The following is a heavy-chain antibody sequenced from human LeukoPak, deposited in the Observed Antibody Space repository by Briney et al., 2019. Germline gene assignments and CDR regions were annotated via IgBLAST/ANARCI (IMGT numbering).Heavy chain of an antibody. CDR2: INHSGST. V-gene: IGHV4-34*01. D-gene: IGHD4-17*01. J-gene: IGHJ5*02. Sequence: PSETLSLTCGFYGGSFIGYYWSWIRQPPGKGLEWIGEINHSGSTNYNPSLKGRVTISVDTSKRQFSLKLSSVTAADTAVYYCSKGGPHTVTTYRWFDPWGQGTLVTVSS. CDR3: SKGGPHTVTTYRWFDP. CDR1: GGSFIGYY.